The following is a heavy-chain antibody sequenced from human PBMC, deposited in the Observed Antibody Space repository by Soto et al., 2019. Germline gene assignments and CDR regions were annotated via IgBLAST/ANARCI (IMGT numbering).Heavy chain of an antibody. J-gene: IGHJ5*02. CDR2: IIPIFGTA. CDR1: GGTFSSYA. Sequence: GASVKVSCKASGGTFSSYAISWVRQAPGQGLEWMGGIIPIFGTANYAQKFQGRVTITADESTSTAYMELSSLRSEDTAVYYCATGFYSSSWYGGIDPWGQGTLVTVSS. CDR3: ATGFYSSSWYGGIDP. V-gene: IGHV1-69*13. D-gene: IGHD6-13*01.